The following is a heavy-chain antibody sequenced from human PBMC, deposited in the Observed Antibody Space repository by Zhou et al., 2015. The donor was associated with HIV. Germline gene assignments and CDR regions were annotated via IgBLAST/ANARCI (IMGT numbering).Heavy chain of an antibody. CDR1: GGTFSSYA. Sequence: QVVQSGPEVKKPGSSVKVSCKASGGTFSSYAISWVRQAPGQGLEWMGGIIPIFGTANYAQKFQGRVTITADESTSTAYMELSSLRSEDTAVYYCANSIAVADSESYYYYGMDVWGQGTTVTVSS. J-gene: IGHJ6*02. CDR2: IIPIFGTA. CDR3: ANSIAVADSESYYYYGMDV. V-gene: IGHV1-69*01. D-gene: IGHD6-19*01.